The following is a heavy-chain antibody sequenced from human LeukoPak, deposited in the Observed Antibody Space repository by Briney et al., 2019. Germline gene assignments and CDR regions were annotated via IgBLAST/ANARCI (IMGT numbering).Heavy chain of an antibody. Sequence: QPGGSLRLSCAASGFTFSSYAMSWVRQAPGKGLEWVSAISGSGGSTYYADSVKGRFTISRDNSKNTLYLQMNSLRAEDTAAYYCAKDPNYYDSSGYYWGRDWYFDLWGRGTLVTVSS. D-gene: IGHD3-22*01. CDR2: ISGSGGST. CDR1: GFTFSSYA. V-gene: IGHV3-23*01. J-gene: IGHJ2*01. CDR3: AKDPNYYDSSGYYWGRDWYFDL.